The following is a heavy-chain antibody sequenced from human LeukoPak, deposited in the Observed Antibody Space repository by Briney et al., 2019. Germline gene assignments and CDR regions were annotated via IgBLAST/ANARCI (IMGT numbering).Heavy chain of an antibody. CDR2: ISGSGTST. CDR1: GFTFRSYA. D-gene: IGHD3-22*01. J-gene: IGHJ4*02. Sequence: PGGSLRLSCAASGFTFRSYAMSWVRQAPGKGREWVLAISGSGTSTYYADSVKCRCTISRENSKNTLYLQMNSLRAEDTAVYYCEETYYYDSSDEYWGQGTLVTVSS. V-gene: IGHV3-23*01. CDR3: EETYYYDSSDEY.